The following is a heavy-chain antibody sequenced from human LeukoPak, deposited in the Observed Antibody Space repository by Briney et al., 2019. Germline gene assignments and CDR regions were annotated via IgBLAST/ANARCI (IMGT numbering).Heavy chain of an antibody. CDR1: GDSISASKSY. D-gene: IGHD3-10*01. V-gene: IGHV4-39*01. J-gene: IGHJ4*02. CDR3: ARGGFYYFDY. Sequence: PSETLSLTCTVSGDSISASKSYWGWIRQPPLKGLEWIGSIYYTGNTYYNASLKSRVTISVDTSKNQFSLSLTSVTAADTAVYYCARGGFYYFDYWGQGTLVTVSS. CDR2: IYYTGNT.